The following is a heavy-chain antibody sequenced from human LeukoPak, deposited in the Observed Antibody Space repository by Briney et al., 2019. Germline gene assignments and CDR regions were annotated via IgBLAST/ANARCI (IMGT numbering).Heavy chain of an antibody. CDR2: ISYDGSNK. Sequence: GGSLRLSCAASGFTFSSYAMHWVRQAPGKGLEWVAVISYDGSNKYYADSVKGRFTISRDNSKNTLYLQMNSLRAEDTAVYYCARVSRAAVAGDFDYWGQGTLVTVSS. V-gene: IGHV3-30*04. D-gene: IGHD6-19*01. CDR1: GFTFSSYA. CDR3: ARVSRAAVAGDFDY. J-gene: IGHJ4*02.